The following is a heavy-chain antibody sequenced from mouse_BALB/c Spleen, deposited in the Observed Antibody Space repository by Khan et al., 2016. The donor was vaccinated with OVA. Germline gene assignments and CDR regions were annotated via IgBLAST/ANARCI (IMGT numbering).Heavy chain of an antibody. Sequence: VQLQQPGPELVKPGASVKISCKASGYSFTGYFMNWVMQSHGKSLEWIGRINPHIGETFYNQKFKGKATLTVDESSSTAHMELRSLASEDSAVYFCKRVDGSGFDYWGQGTTVTVS. CDR2: INPHIGET. J-gene: IGHJ2*01. CDR1: GYSFTGYF. CDR3: KRVDGSGFDY. D-gene: IGHD1-1*01. V-gene: IGHV1-20*02.